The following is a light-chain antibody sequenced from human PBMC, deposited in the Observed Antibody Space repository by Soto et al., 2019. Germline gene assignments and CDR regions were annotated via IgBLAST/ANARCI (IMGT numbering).Light chain of an antibody. V-gene: IGKV1-5*03. J-gene: IGKJ1*01. CDR1: QSISSW. CDR2: KAS. CDR3: QHYNTYPWT. Sequence: DIQMTQSPSSFSASTGDRVTITCRASQSISSWLAWYQQKPGKAPNLLIHKASHLESGVPSRFSGSGSGTEFTLTISSLQPGDFATYYCQHYNTYPWTFGQGTKVDIK.